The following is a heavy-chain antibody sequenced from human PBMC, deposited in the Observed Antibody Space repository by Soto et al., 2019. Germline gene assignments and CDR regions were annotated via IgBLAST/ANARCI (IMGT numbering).Heavy chain of an antibody. J-gene: IGHJ6*02. Sequence: QVQLVQSGAEVRKPGSSVKVSCKASGGTFSSHAINWVRQAPGQGLEWMGGVIPIFSTANYAQKFQGRVTITADESTTTVYMELRSLRSEDTAVYYCARHTQNYDILTGHGYIGMEVWGQGTTVTVSS. D-gene: IGHD3-9*01. CDR1: GGTFSSHA. CDR3: ARHTQNYDILTGHGYIGMEV. CDR2: VIPIFSTA. V-gene: IGHV1-69*01.